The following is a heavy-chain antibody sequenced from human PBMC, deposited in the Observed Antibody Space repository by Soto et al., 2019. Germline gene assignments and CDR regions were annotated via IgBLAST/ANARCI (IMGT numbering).Heavy chain of an antibody. CDR3: ARRARPDFYYMDV. CDR1: GFTLSGYA. J-gene: IGHJ6*03. D-gene: IGHD6-6*01. V-gene: IGHV3-64*01. Sequence: EVQLVESGGGLAQPGGSLRLSCAASGFTLSGYAMDWVRQAPGKGLEYVSGISTNGVGTYYANSVQGRFTISRDNSKNTVYLQMGSLRPEDMAVYYCARRARPDFYYMDVWGKGTTVIVSS. CDR2: ISTNGVGT.